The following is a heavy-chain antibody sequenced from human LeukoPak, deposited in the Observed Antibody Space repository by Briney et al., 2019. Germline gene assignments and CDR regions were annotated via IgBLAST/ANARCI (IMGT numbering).Heavy chain of an antibody. CDR3: ARVLTTVTTPRRDYFDY. Sequence: SETLSLTCTASGGSISGSYWSWIRQPPGKGLEWIGYIYYSGSTNYNPSLKSRLAISVDTSKNQFSLKLSSVTAADTAVYYCARVLTTVTTPRRDYFDYWGQGTLVTVSS. V-gene: IGHV4-59*08. CDR1: GGSISGSY. J-gene: IGHJ4*02. D-gene: IGHD4-17*01. CDR2: IYYSGST.